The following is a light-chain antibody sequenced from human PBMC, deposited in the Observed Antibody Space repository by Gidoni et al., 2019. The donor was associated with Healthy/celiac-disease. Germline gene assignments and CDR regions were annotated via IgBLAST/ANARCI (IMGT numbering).Light chain of an antibody. CDR3: LQDYNYPLT. CDR2: AAS. V-gene: IGKV1-6*01. CDR1: QGIRID. Sequence: AIQMTQSPPSLSASVGDRVTITCRASQGIRIDLGWYQQKPGKAPKLLIYAASSLQSGVPSRFSGSGSGKDFTLTISSLQPEDFATYYCLQDYNYPLTFGGGTKVEIK. J-gene: IGKJ4*01.